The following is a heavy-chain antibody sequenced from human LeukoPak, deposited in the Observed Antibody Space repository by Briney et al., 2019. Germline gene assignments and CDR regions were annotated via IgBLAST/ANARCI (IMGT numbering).Heavy chain of an antibody. V-gene: IGHV3-30*18. D-gene: IGHD7-27*01. CDR1: GFTFSSYG. CDR3: AKDWMGIPGY. Sequence: GRSLRLSYAASGFTFSSYGMQWVRQAPGKGLEWVAVISYDGSNKYYADSVKGRFTISRDNSKNTLYLQMNSLRAEDTAVYYCAKDWMGIPGYWGQGPLVTVSS. CDR2: ISYDGSNK. J-gene: IGHJ4*02.